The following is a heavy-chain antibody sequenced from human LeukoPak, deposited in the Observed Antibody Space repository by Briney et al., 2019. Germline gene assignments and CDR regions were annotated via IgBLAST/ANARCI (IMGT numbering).Heavy chain of an antibody. V-gene: IGHV4-4*07. CDR3: TRQVHDHGGNLYHFDY. J-gene: IGHJ4*02. D-gene: IGHD4-23*01. CDR1: GGSISSYY. Sequence: SETLSLTCTVSGGSISSYYWSWVRQPAGKGLEWIGRIYSSGSTSYNPSLKSRVTMSVDTSKNQFSLKLGSVTAADTAVYYCTRQVHDHGGNLYHFDYWGQGTLVTVSS. CDR2: IYSSGST.